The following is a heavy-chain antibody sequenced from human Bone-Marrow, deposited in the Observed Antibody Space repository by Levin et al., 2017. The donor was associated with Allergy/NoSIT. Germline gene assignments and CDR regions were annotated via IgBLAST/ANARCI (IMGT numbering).Heavy chain of an antibody. V-gene: IGHV3-33*01. CDR1: GFSFRNYA. CDR3: ARDGYCTSSSCYDFGAFDI. D-gene: IGHD2-2*03. Sequence: SCVASGFSFRNYAMHWIRQAPGKGLEWVAVTWYDGSNKFYAGSVKGRFTISRDNSKNTLYLQMNSLRAEDTAVYYCARDGYCTSSSCYDFGAFDIWGQGTMVTVSS. J-gene: IGHJ3*02. CDR2: TWYDGSNK.